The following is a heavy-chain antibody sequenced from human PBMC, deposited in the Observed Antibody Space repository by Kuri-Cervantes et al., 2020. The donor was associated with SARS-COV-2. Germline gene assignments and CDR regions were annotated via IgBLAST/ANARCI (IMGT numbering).Heavy chain of an antibody. CDR1: GYSFTSYW. Sequence: GESLKISCKGSGYSFTSYWIGWVRQMPGKGLEWMGIIYPGDSDTRYSPSFQGQVIISADKSISTAFLLWSSLKASDTAMYYCARRAYGEQVDYYYMDVWGKGTTVTVSS. D-gene: IGHD4-17*01. CDR2: IYPGDSDT. J-gene: IGHJ6*03. CDR3: ARRAYGEQVDYYYMDV. V-gene: IGHV5-51*01.